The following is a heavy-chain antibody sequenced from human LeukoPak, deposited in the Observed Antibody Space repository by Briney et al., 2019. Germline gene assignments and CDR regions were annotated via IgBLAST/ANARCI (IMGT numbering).Heavy chain of an antibody. CDR2: IRQDGSTK. CDR1: GFPFNSYW. CDR3: ARDETYDYESNGYLDF. Sequence: SGGSLRLSCAASGFPFNSYWMTWVRQAPGKGLEWVANIRQDGSTKYYVDSVKGRFTISRDNAMNSLYLQMNSLRAEDTAIYYCARDETYDYESNGYLDFWGQGTVVTVSS. V-gene: IGHV3-7*01. D-gene: IGHD3-22*01. J-gene: IGHJ4*02.